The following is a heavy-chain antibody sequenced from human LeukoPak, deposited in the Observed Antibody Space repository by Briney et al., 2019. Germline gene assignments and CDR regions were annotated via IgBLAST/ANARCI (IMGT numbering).Heavy chain of an antibody. J-gene: IGHJ4*02. D-gene: IGHD2-21*02. CDR2: IYYSGST. V-gene: IGHV4-59*01. CDR1: GGSISSYY. Sequence: PSETLPLTCTVSGGSISSYYWSWIRQPPGKGLEWIGYIYYSGSTNYNPSLKSRVTISVDTSKNQFSLKLSSVTAADTAVYYCARDNKRGDLLSYWGQGTLVTVSS. CDR3: ARDNKRGDLLSY.